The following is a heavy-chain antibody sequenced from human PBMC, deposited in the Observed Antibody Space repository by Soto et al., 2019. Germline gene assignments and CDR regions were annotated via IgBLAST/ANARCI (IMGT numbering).Heavy chain of an antibody. V-gene: IGHV1-18*04. CDR1: GYTFTSYG. J-gene: IGHJ4*02. CDR2: TSAYNGNT. D-gene: IGHD6-13*01. Sequence: ASVKVSCKASGYTFTSYGISWVRQAPGQGLEWMGWTSAYNGNTNYAQKLQGRVTMTTDTSTSTAYTELRSLRSDDTAAYYCARSPGRYSSSWYYYDYWGQGTLVTFSS. CDR3: ARSPGRYSSSWYYYDY.